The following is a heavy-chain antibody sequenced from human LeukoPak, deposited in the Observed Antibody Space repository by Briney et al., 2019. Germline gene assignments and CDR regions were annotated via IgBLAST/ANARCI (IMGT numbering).Heavy chain of an antibody. V-gene: IGHV3-33*08. J-gene: IGHJ3*02. CDR3: ATDAGYYYDSSGYWRADDAFDI. Sequence: PGRSLRLSCAASGLTFSSYGMHWVRQAPGKGLEWVAVIWYDGSNKYYADSVKGRFTISRDNSKNTLYLQMNSLRAEDTAVYYCATDAGYYYDSSGYWRADDAFDIWGQGTMVTVSS. CDR1: GLTFSSYG. CDR2: IWYDGSNK. D-gene: IGHD3-22*01.